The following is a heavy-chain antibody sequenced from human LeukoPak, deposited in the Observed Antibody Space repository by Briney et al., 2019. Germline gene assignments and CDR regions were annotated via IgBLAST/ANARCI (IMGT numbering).Heavy chain of an antibody. V-gene: IGHV3-66*02. CDR3: EAVEMATIGPFDY. J-gene: IGHJ4*02. Sequence: GGSLRLSCAASGFTVSSNYMTWVRQAPGKGLEWVSVIYSVGTTYYADSVKGRFTISRDNSKNTLYLQMNSLRAEDTAVYYCEAVEMATIGPFDYWGQGTLVTVSS. D-gene: IGHD5-24*01. CDR1: GFTVSSNY. CDR2: IYSVGTT.